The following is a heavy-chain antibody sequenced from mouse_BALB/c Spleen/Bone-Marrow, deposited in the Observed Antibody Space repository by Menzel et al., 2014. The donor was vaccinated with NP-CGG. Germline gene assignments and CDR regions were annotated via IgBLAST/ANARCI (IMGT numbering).Heavy chain of an antibody. D-gene: IGHD3-3*01. V-gene: IGHV5-6*01. Sequence: EVQLVESGGDLVKPGGSLKLSCAASGFTFSSYGMSWVRQTPDKRLEWVATISSGGSYTYYPDSVKGRFTISRDNAKNTLYLQMSSLESEDTAMYYCARHRDAMDYWGQGTSVTVSS. CDR2: ISSGGSYT. CDR3: ARHRDAMDY. CDR1: GFTFSSYG. J-gene: IGHJ4*01.